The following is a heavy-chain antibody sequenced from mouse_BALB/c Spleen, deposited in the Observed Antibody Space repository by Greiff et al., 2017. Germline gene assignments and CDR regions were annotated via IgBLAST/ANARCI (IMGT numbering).Heavy chain of an antibody. CDR3: TRFDYGDYYAMDY. J-gene: IGHJ4*01. CDR1: GFTFSNYW. Sequence: DVMLVESGGGLVQPGGSMKLSCVASGFTFSNYWMNWVRQSPEKGLEWVAEIRLKSNNYATHYAESVKGRFTISRDDSKSSVYLQMNNLRAEDTGIYYCTRFDYGDYYAMDYWGQGTSVTVSS. V-gene: IGHV6-6*02. CDR2: IRLKSNNYAT. D-gene: IGHD2-4*01.